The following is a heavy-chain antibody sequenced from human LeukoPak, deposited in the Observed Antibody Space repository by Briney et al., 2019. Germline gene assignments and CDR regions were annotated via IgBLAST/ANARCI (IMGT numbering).Heavy chain of an antibody. D-gene: IGHD2-21*01. J-gene: IGHJ4*01. V-gene: IGHV3-48*01. Sequence: PGGSLRLSCAASGFTFSKYNMNWVRQAPGKGLEWISYVSSSSTAISYVDSVKGRFTISRDNAKNSLYLQMTGLRAEDTAVYYCTRGGYSTAGDYWGHGALVTVSS. CDR1: GFTFSKYN. CDR3: TRGGYSTAGDY. CDR2: VSSSSTAI.